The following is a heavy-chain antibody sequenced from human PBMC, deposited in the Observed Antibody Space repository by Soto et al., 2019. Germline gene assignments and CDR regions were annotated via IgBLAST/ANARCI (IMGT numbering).Heavy chain of an antibody. CDR2: ISAYNGNT. CDR3: ARDKGFYYFNGGVYYPPKGVCFAP. CDR1: GYTFTSYG. V-gene: IGHV1-18*01. D-gene: IGHD3-22*01. J-gene: IGHJ5*02. Sequence: VKVSCKASGYTFTSYGISWVRQAPGQGLEWMGWISAYNGNTNYAQKLQGRVTMTTDTSTSTAYMELRSLRSDDTAVYYSARDKGFYYFNGGVYYPPKGVCFAPGGQGTLVPVSP.